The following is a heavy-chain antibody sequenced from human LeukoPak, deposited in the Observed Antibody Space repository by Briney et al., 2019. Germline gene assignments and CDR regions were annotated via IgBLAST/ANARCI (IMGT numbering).Heavy chain of an antibody. J-gene: IGHJ5*02. V-gene: IGHV3-23*01. CDR3: AKDSGDTSGNWFDP. CDR1: GFTFSSYA. CDR2: ISGSGGIT. Sequence: PGGSLRLSCAASGFTFSSYAMSWVRQAPGKGLEWVSSISGSGGITYYTGSVKGRFTISGDNSKNTLFLQMNSLRAEDTAVYYCAKDSGDTSGNWFDPWGQGTLVTVSS. D-gene: IGHD6-19*01.